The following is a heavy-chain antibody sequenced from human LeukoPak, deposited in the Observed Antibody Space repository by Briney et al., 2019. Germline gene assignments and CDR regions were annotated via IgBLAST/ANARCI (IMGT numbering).Heavy chain of an antibody. CDR2: ISDNVGRA. J-gene: IGHJ4*02. D-gene: IGHD5-18*01. V-gene: IGHV3-23*01. Sequence: PGGSLRLSCAASGFTFSNYGMSWVRQAPGEGLEWVSTISDNVGRAYYADSVEGRFTISRDNSKNTLYLQMNSLRAEDTAVYYCAEGYNYGYGYWGQGTLVTVSS. CDR3: AEGYNYGYGY. CDR1: GFTFSNYG.